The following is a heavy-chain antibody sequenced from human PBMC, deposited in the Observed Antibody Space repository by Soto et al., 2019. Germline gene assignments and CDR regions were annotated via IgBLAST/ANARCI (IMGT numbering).Heavy chain of an antibody. D-gene: IGHD7-27*01. CDR1: GFILNNYA. V-gene: IGHV3-23*01. J-gene: IGHJ3*01. CDR2: IGGTDGDSDGVP. Sequence: VQLLESGGDLVQPGGSLRLSCVASGFILNNYAMSWVRQAPGKGLEWVSTIGGTDGDSDGVPWYEDSVKGRFTIYRASSAHTLFLHMHNSRAEASPLYYCVKRGRNWGAFAFWGQGTTVVVSS. CDR3: VKRGRNWGAFAF.